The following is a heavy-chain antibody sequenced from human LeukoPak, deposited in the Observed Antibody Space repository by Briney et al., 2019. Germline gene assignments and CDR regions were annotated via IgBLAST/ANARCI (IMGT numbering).Heavy chain of an antibody. D-gene: IGHD1-26*01. CDR3: ARDRWELLNWFDP. CDR2: ISSSGSTI. V-gene: IGHV3-11*01. CDR1: GFTFSDYY. Sequence: GGSLRLSCAASGFTFSDYYMSWIRQAPGKGLEWVSYISSSGSTIYYADSVKGRFTISRDNAKNSLYLQMNSLRAEDTAVYYCARDRWELLNWFDPWGQGTLVTVSS. J-gene: IGHJ5*02.